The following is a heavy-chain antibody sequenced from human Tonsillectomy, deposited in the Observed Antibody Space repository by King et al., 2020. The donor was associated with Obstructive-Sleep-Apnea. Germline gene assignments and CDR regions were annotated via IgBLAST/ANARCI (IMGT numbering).Heavy chain of an antibody. Sequence: QLQESGPGLVKPSETLSLACSVSGASISSSSYYWGWIRQPPGKGLEWIASIYHTGTTYYNWSLKSRATISADTSKKQFSLKLRSVTAADTAMYYCARAYNYGGLFYFDYWGQGTLVTVSS. V-gene: IGHV4-39*07. J-gene: IGHJ4*02. CDR3: ARAYNYGGLFYFDY. CDR1: GASISSSSYY. D-gene: IGHD4-23*01. CDR2: IYHTGTT.